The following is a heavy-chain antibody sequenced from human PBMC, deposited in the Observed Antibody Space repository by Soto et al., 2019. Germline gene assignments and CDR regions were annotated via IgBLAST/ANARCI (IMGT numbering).Heavy chain of an antibody. Sequence: GGSLRLSCAASGFTFSSYGMHWVRQAPGKGLEWVAVIWYDGSNKYYADSVKGRFNISRDNSKNTLYLQMNSLRAEDRAVYYCARAGYQLLLDACDIWGQGTMVTVSS. CDR3: ARAGYQLLLDACDI. D-gene: IGHD2-2*01. V-gene: IGHV3-33*01. J-gene: IGHJ3*02. CDR1: GFTFSSYG. CDR2: IWYDGSNK.